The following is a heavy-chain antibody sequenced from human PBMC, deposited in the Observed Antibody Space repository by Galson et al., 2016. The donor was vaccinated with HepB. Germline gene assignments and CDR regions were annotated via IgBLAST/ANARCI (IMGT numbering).Heavy chain of an antibody. CDR3: ARRNEDCPPVVCSVDY. D-gene: IGHD3-10*02. J-gene: IGHJ4*02. CDR1: GFTFSGYG. CDR2: DSMDGRRK. Sequence: SLRLSCAASGFTFSGYGMHWVRQAPGKGLEWVAADSMDGRRKWYADAVKGRFTISRDNSNSMLFLQMTSLKADDTAVYYCARRNEDCPPVVCSVDYWGQGTLVSVSS. V-gene: IGHV3-30*03.